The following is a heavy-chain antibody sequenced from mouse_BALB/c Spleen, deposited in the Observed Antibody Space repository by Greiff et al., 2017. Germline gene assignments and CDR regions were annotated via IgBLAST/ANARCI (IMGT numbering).Heavy chain of an antibody. CDR1: GYSITSDYA. D-gene: IGHD2-2*01. CDR2: ISYSGST. Sequence: DVKLVESGPGLVKPSQSLSLTCTVTGYSITSDYAWNWIRQFLGNKLEWMGYISYSGSTSYNPSLKSRISITRDTSKNQFFLQLNSVTTEDTATYYCARGYDWFAYWGQGTLVTVSA. V-gene: IGHV3-2*02. J-gene: IGHJ3*01. CDR3: ARGYDWFAY.